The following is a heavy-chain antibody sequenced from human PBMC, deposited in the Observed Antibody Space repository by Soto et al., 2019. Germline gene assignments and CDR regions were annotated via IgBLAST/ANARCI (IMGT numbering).Heavy chain of an antibody. V-gene: IGHV3-30*18. CDR2: ISYDGSNK. D-gene: IGHD3-9*01. J-gene: IGHJ6*02. Sequence: GGSLRLSCAASGFTFSSYGMHWVRQAPGKGLEWVAVISYDGSNKYYADSVKGRFTISRDNSKNTLYLQMNSLRAEDTAVYYCAKGAGVEVLRYFDWPQGYYGMDVWGQGTTVTVSS. CDR3: AKGAGVEVLRYFDWPQGYYGMDV. CDR1: GFTFSSYG.